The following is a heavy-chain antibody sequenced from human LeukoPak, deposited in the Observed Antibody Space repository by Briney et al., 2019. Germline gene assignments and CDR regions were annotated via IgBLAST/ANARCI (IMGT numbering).Heavy chain of an antibody. V-gene: IGHV3-74*03. CDR1: GFTFSTYW. J-gene: IGHJ4*02. CDR2: ISGDGSDT. Sequence: GGSLRLSCAASGFTFSTYWLHWVRQAPGKGMVWVLRISGDGSDTEYADSMKGRFTVSRDNAKNTLYLQMNSLRAEDTAVYYCARVRTDSSGYYYEGFDYWGQGTLVTVSS. CDR3: ARVRTDSSGYYYEGFDY. D-gene: IGHD3-22*01.